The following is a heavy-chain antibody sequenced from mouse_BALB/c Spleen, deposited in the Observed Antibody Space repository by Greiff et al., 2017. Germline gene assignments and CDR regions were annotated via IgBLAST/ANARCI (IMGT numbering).Heavy chain of an antibody. D-gene: IGHD2-2*01. CDR3: ARAGGYEDYAMDY. CDR2: INSNGGST. CDR1: GFTFSSYG. Sequence: EVQVVESGGGLVQPGGSLKLSCAASGFTFSSYGMSWVRQTPDKRLELVATINSNGGSTYYPDSVKGRFTISRDNAKNTLYLQMSSLKSEDTAMYYCARAGGYEDYAMDYWGQGTSVTVSS. V-gene: IGHV5-6-3*01. J-gene: IGHJ4*01.